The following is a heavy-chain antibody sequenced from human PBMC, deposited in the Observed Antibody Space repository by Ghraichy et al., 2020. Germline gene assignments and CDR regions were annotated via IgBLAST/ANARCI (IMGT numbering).Heavy chain of an antibody. V-gene: IGHV3-30*02. D-gene: IGHD5-12*01. CDR3: AKDQGPYSGAPRDGMDV. Sequence: GGSLRLSCEVSAFIFSSCGIHWVRQAPGKGLEWVAFIRYDGSSKYYADSVKGRFTMSRDNSKNTLYLEMNSLRPEDTAVYFCAKDQGPYSGAPRDGMDVWGQGTTVTVSS. CDR2: IRYDGSSK. J-gene: IGHJ6*02. CDR1: AFIFSSCG.